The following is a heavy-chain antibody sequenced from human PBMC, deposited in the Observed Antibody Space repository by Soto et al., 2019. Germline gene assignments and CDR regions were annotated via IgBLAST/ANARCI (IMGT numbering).Heavy chain of an antibody. Sequence: PSETLSLTCTVSGGSVSGYYWSWIRQPPGKGLEWIGYVYYTGNTNYNPSLKSRVTISVDTSKSQFSLTLSSVTAADTAVYYCAREGDYGDYDAFDIWGQGTMVTVSS. CDR2: VYYTGNT. D-gene: IGHD4-17*01. CDR1: GGSVSGYY. V-gene: IGHV4-59*02. J-gene: IGHJ3*02. CDR3: AREGDYGDYDAFDI.